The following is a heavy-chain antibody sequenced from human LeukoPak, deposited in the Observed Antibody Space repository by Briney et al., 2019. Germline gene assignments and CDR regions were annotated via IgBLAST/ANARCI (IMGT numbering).Heavy chain of an antibody. CDR3: AKTPSRGGYDAVDYYYYYMDV. CDR1: GFTFSSYG. D-gene: IGHD5-12*01. CDR2: ISGSGGST. J-gene: IGHJ6*03. Sequence: GGSLRLSCAASGFTFSSYGMSWVRQAPGKGLEWVSAISGSGGSTYYADSVKGRFTISRDNSKNTLYLQMNSLRAEDTAVYYCAKTPSRGGYDAVDYYYYYMDVWGKGTTVTISS. V-gene: IGHV3-23*01.